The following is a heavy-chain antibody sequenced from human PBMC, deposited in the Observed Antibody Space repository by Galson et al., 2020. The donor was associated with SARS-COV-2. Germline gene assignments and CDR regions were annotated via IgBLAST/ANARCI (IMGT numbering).Heavy chain of an antibody. Sequence: SCAASGFTFSSYAMHWVRQAPGKGLEWVAVISYDGSNKYYADSVKGRFTISRDNSKNTLYLQMNSLRAEDTAVYYCARGGFLEWLSPYYFDYWGQGTLVTVSS. CDR3: ARGGFLEWLSPYYFDY. D-gene: IGHD3-3*01. V-gene: IGHV3-30*01. CDR2: ISYDGSNK. CDR1: GFTFSSYA. J-gene: IGHJ4*02.